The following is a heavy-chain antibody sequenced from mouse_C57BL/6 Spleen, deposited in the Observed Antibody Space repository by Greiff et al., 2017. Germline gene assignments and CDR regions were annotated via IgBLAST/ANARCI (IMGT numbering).Heavy chain of an antibody. CDR2: IYPSDSET. CDR1: GYTFTSYW. V-gene: IGHV1-61*01. Sequence: QVQLQQPGAELVRPGSSVKLSCKASGYTFTSYWMDWVKQRPGQGLEWIGNIYPSDSETHYNQKFKDKATLTVDKSSSTAYMQLSSLTAEDSAVYYCARPGDYDSAWFAYWGQGTLVTVSA. CDR3: ARPGDYDSAWFAY. J-gene: IGHJ3*01. D-gene: IGHD2-4*01.